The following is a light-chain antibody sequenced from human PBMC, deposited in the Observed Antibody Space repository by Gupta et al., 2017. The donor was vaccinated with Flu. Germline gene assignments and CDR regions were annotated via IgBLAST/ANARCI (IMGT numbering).Light chain of an antibody. CDR2: KAS. V-gene: IGKV1-5*03. J-gene: IGKJ4*01. Sequence: DIQMTQSPSTLSASVGDRVTITCRASQTISNWLAWYQQKPGKAPKLLISKASSLESGVPSRFSGSASGTEFTLTISSLQPDDFATYYCQQYNSYPLTFGGGTKVEIK. CDR3: QQYNSYPLT. CDR1: QTISNW.